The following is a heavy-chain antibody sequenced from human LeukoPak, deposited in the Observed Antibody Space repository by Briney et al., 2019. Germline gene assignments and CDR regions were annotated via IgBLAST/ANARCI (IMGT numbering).Heavy chain of an antibody. CDR2: IYYSGST. CDR3: ARSPRGGTKTYFDY. J-gene: IGHJ4*02. Sequence: SETLSLTCTVSGGPISNYYWSWIRQPPGKELEWIGYIYYSGSTNYNPSLKSRVTISVDTSKNQFSLRLSSVTAADTAVYYCARSPRGGTKTYFDYWGQGTLVTVSP. D-gene: IGHD1-14*01. V-gene: IGHV4-59*01. CDR1: GGPISNYY.